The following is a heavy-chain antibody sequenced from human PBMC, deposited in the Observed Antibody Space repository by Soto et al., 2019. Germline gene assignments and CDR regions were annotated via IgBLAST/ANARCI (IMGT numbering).Heavy chain of an antibody. V-gene: IGHV1-46*03. Sequence: GASVKASCKASGYTFTCYSMHWVQQAPGQGLEWMGIINPSGGSTSYAQKFQGRVTMTRDTSTSTVYMELSSLRSEDTAVYYCAREPYSNPSSLDYWGQGTLVTVSS. CDR1: GYTFTCYS. CDR2: INPSGGST. D-gene: IGHD4-4*01. J-gene: IGHJ4*02. CDR3: AREPYSNPSSLDY.